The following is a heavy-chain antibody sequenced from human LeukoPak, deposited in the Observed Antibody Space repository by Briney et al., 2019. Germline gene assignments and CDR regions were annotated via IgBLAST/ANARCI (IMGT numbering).Heavy chain of an antibody. D-gene: IGHD3-3*01. V-gene: IGHV1-2*06. CDR2: IKPNNGGT. J-gene: IGHJ6*02. Sequence: SVNVSCKASGYTFTGYYMQWVRQAPGQGLEWMGRIKPNNGGTNYAQKFQGRVTMTRDTSISTSYMELSRLRSDDTAVYYCARATQFTPPLTIFGGYYYYGMDVWGQGTTVTVSS. CDR1: GYTFTGYY. CDR3: ARATQFTPPLTIFGGYYYYGMDV.